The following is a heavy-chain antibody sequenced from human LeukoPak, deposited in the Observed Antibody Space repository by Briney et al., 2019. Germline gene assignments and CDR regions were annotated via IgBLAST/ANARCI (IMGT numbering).Heavy chain of an antibody. J-gene: IGHJ4*02. CDR3: ARVYSYYGYFEY. Sequence: PGGSLRLSCAASGFTFSSYAMHWVRQAPGKGLEYVSAISSNGGSTYSNSVKGRFTISRDNSKNTLYLQMGSLRAEDMAVYYCARVYSYYGYFEYRGQGTLVTVSS. CDR1: GFTFSSYA. CDR2: ISSNGGST. V-gene: IGHV3-64*01. D-gene: IGHD1-26*01.